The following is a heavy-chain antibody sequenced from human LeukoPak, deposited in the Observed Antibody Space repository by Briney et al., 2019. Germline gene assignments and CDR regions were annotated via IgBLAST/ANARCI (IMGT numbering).Heavy chain of an antibody. CDR2: INPNSGGT. Sequence: ASVKVSCKASGYTFTGYYMHWVRQAPGQGLEWMGWINPNSGGTNYAQKFQGWVTMTRDTSISTAYMELSRLRSDDTAVYYCARISRPHGLPLAAGRDGDAFDIWGQGTMVTVSS. D-gene: IGHD6-13*01. V-gene: IGHV1-2*04. CDR3: ARISRPHGLPLAAGRDGDAFDI. CDR1: GYTFTGYY. J-gene: IGHJ3*02.